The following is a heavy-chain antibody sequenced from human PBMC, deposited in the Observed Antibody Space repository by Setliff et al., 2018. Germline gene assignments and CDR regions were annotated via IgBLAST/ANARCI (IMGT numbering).Heavy chain of an antibody. V-gene: IGHV4-38-2*01. CDR2: IYHSGST. Sequence: SETLSLTCAVSGYSISSGYYWGWIRQPPGKGLEWIGSIYHSGSTYYNPSLKSRVTISVDTSKNQFSLKLSSVTAADTAVYYCARKYSRGPPVYYFDYWGQGTLVTVSS. J-gene: IGHJ4*02. D-gene: IGHD6-13*01. CDR3: ARKYSRGPPVYYFDY. CDR1: GYSISSGYY.